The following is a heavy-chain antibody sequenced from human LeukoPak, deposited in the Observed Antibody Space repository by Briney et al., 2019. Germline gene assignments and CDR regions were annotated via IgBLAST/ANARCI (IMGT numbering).Heavy chain of an antibody. D-gene: IGHD4-17*01. Sequence: ASVKVSCKASGYTFTGYYMHWVRQAPGQGLEWMGWINPNSGGTNYAQKFQGRVTMTRDTSISTAYMELSRLRSDGTAVYYCARRDYGDYAEHNPFDYWGQGTLVTVSS. V-gene: IGHV1-2*02. CDR1: GYTFTGYY. CDR2: INPNSGGT. CDR3: ARRDYGDYAEHNPFDY. J-gene: IGHJ4*02.